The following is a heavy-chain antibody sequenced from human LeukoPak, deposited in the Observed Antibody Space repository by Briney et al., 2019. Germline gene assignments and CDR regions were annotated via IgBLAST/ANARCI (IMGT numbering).Heavy chain of an antibody. CDR2: IRYDGSNK. CDR3: AKDCSTSCPLDY. V-gene: IGHV3-30*02. Sequence: GGSLRLSCAASGFTFSSYGMHWVRQAPGKGLEWVAFIRYDGSNKYYADSVKGRFTISRDNSKNTLYLQMNSLRAEDTAVYYCAKDCSTSCPLDYWGQGTLVTVSS. CDR1: GFTFSSYG. J-gene: IGHJ4*02. D-gene: IGHD2-2*01.